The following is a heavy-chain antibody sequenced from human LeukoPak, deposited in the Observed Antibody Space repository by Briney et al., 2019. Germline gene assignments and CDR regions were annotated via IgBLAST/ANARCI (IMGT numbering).Heavy chain of an antibody. CDR2: ISAYNGNT. D-gene: IGHD6-19*01. J-gene: IGHJ5*02. V-gene: IGHV1-18*04. CDR1: GYTFTSYY. Sequence: ASVKVSCKASGYTFTSYYMHWVRQAPGQGLEWMGWISAYNGNTNYAQKLQGRVTMTTNTSTSTAYMELRSLRSDDTAVYYCARVGSGTWFDPWGQGTLVTVSS. CDR3: ARVGSGTWFDP.